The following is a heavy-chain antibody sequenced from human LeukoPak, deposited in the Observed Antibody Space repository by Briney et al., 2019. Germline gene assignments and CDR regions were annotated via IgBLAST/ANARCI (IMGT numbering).Heavy chain of an antibody. J-gene: IGHJ5*02. D-gene: IGHD3-9*01. CDR3: ARHSGHLAVYDIFDP. V-gene: IGHV4-39*01. CDR1: GGSISSSSYY. Sequence: PSETLSLTCTVSGGSISSSSYYWGWIRQPPGKGLEWIGSIYYSGSTYYNPSLKSRVTISVDTSKNQFTLKLSSVTAADTAVYYCARHSGHLAVYDIFDPWGQGTLVTVSS. CDR2: IYYSGST.